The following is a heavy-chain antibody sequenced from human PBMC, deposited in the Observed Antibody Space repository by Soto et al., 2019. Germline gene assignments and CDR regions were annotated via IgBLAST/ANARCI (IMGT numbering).Heavy chain of an antibody. Sequence: GGSLRLSCAASGFTFSSYAMSWVRQAPGKGLEWVSAISGSGGSTYYADSVKGRFTISRDNSKNTLYLQMNSLRAEDTAVYYCVKFQVRFVEWLYFDYWGQGTLVTVSS. CDR3: VKFQVRFVEWLYFDY. J-gene: IGHJ4*02. CDR2: ISGSGGST. V-gene: IGHV3-23*01. D-gene: IGHD3-3*01. CDR1: GFTFSSYA.